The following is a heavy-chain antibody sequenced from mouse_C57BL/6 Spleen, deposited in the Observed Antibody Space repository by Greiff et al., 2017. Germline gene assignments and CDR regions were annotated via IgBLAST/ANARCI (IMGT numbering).Heavy chain of an antibody. D-gene: IGHD1-1*01. CDR1: GFTFSSYA. CDR3: ARALTTVVAPGYFDV. J-gene: IGHJ1*03. CDR2: ISDGGSYT. Sequence: EVKLMESGGGLVKPGGSLKLSCAASGFTFSSYAMSWVRQTPEKRLEWVATISDGGSYTYYPDNVKGRFTISRDNAKNNLYLQMSHLKSEDTAMYYCARALTTVVAPGYFDVWGTGTTVTVSS. V-gene: IGHV5-4*03.